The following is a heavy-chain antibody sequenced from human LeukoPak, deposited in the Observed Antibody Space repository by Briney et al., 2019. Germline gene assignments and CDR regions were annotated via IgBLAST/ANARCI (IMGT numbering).Heavy chain of an antibody. V-gene: IGHV3-30*04. CDR3: ARETLDALDL. CDR2: ISFDGSYK. Sequence: PGTSLRLSCTASGFTISGDAMHWVRQAPGKGLQWVAHISFDGSYKYYADSVKGRFTISRDNSKNTLYLQMNSLRTGDTALFYCARETLDALDLWGPGTLVTVSP. CDR1: GFTISGDA. J-gene: IGHJ3*01.